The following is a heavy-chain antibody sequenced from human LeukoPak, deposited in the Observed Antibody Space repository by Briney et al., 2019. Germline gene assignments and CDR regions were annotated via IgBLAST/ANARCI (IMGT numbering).Heavy chain of an antibody. CDR2: IFSGRTT. V-gene: IGHV3-53*01. Sequence: GGSLRLSCAASGFSVSMKYMTWVRQAPGKGLEWVSVIFSGRTTYYADSVKGRFTVSRDNSKNMMYLQMNSLRAEDAAVYYCARFSGPGMQHYYYYMDVWGTGTTVTVSS. J-gene: IGHJ6*03. CDR1: GFSVSMKY. D-gene: IGHD3-10*01. CDR3: ARFSGPGMQHYYYYMDV.